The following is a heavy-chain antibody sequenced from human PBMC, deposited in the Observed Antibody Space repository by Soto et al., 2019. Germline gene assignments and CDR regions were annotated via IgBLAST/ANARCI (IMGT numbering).Heavy chain of an antibody. Sequence: SETLSLTCAVYGGSFSGYYWSWIRQPPGKGLEWIGEINHSGSTNYNPSLKSRVTISVDTSKNQFSLKLSSVTAADTAVYYCARGSVAAAEFTFYYYMDVWGKGTTVTVSS. CDR1: GGSFSGYY. J-gene: IGHJ6*03. CDR2: INHSGST. D-gene: IGHD6-13*01. CDR3: ARGSVAAAEFTFYYYMDV. V-gene: IGHV4-34*01.